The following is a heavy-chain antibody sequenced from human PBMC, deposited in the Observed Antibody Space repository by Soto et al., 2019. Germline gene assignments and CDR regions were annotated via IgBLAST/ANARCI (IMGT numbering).Heavy chain of an antibody. CDR3: AREPIAAAGTFDY. V-gene: IGHV3-53*01. CDR1: GFTVSRNY. Sequence: GGSLRLSCAASGFTVSRNYMSWVRQAPGKGLEWVSVIYSGGSTYYADSVKGRFTISRDNSKNTLYLQMNSLRAEDTAVYYCAREPIAAAGTFDYWGQGTLVTVSS. J-gene: IGHJ4*02. CDR2: IYSGGST. D-gene: IGHD6-13*01.